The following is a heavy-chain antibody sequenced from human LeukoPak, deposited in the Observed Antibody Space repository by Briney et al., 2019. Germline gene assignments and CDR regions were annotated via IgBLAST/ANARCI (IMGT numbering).Heavy chain of an antibody. CDR3: ARGVGNYRYYFDS. CDR2: VSSSGAYI. CDR1: GFIFSSYA. J-gene: IGHJ4*02. Sequence: PGGSLRLSCAASGFIFSSYAMNWIRQAPGKGLEGVASVSSSGAYIYYADLVEGRFTISRDNAKNSLSLQMNSLRAEDTAVYYCARGVGNYRYYFDSWGQGTLVTVSS. D-gene: IGHD3-22*01. V-gene: IGHV3-21*01.